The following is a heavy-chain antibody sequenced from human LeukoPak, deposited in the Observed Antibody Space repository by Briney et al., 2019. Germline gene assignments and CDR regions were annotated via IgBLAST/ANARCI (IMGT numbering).Heavy chain of an antibody. CDR1: GFTFSSYS. CDR2: ISSSSSYI. D-gene: IGHD3-10*01. CDR3: ARDDGSGSYYAFDI. J-gene: IGHJ3*02. V-gene: IGHV3-21*01. Sequence: GGSLRLSCAASGFTFSSYSMSWVRQAPGKGLEWVSSISSSSSYIYYADSVKGRFTISRDNAKNSLYLQMNSLRAEDTAVYYCARDDGSGSYYAFDIWGQGTMVTVSS.